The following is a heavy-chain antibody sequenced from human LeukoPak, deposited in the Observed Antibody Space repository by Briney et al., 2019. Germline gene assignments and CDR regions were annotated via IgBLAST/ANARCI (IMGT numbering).Heavy chain of an antibody. J-gene: IGHJ4*02. CDR1: GFTVSITY. Sequence: PGGSLRLSCAASGFTVSITYMSWVRQAPGKGLEWVSLIYVDGRTYYADSVKGRFTISRDNSKNTLYLQVNSLRAEDTAVYYCARRGDGGRSFDYWGQGTLVTVSS. D-gene: IGHD4-23*01. CDR2: IYVDGRT. V-gene: IGHV3-53*01. CDR3: ARRGDGGRSFDY.